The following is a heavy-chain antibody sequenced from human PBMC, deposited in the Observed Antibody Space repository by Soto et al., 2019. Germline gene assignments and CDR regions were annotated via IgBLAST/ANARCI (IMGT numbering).Heavy chain of an antibody. J-gene: IGHJ1*01. V-gene: IGHV3-23*01. CDR1: GFTFSSYA. Sequence: EVQLLESGGGLVQPGGSLRLSCAASGFTFSSYAMSWVRQAPGKGLEWVSAIRGSGGSTYYADSVKGRFTISRDNSKNTLYLQMNSLRAEDTAVYYCAKTPRPYNWNPHDYFQHWGQGTLVTVSS. D-gene: IGHD1-20*01. CDR3: AKTPRPYNWNPHDYFQH. CDR2: IRGSGGST.